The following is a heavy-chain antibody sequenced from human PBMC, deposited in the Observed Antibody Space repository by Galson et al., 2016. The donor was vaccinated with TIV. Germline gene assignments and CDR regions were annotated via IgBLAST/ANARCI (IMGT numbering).Heavy chain of an antibody. J-gene: IGHJ4*02. CDR1: GFTFSSYA. CDR3: TRDRRD. CDR2: SRKKTKNYSI. Sequence: SLRLSCAASGFTFSSYAMSWVRQAPGKGLEWVGRSRKKTKNYSIDYAVSVKGRFTVSRDDSRNSLYLQMNSLKMEDTAVYYCTRDRRDWGQGTLVTVSS. V-gene: IGHV3-72*01.